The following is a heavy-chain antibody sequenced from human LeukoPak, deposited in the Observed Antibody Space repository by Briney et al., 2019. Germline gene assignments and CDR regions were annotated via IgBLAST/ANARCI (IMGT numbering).Heavy chain of an antibody. CDR2: ISHDGRTK. J-gene: IGHJ2*01. CDR3: AKDPGGWPYWYFDL. CDR1: GFNFDNFA. V-gene: IGHV3-30*04. Sequence: GGSLRLSCVVSGFNFDNFAMHWVRQPLGKGLEWVAVISHDGRTKYYADSMKGRITISRDNSKNTLFLQMNNLRSEDTAVYYCAKDPGGWPYWYFDLWGRGTLVTVSS. D-gene: IGHD6-19*01.